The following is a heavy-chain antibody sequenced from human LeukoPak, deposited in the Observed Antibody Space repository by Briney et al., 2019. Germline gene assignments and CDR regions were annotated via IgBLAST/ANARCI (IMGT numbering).Heavy chain of an antibody. J-gene: IGHJ4*02. D-gene: IGHD3-9*01. Sequence: GGSLRLSCAASGFTFSSYGMHWVRQAPGKGLEWVAVIWYDENNKYYADSVKGRFTISRDNSKNTLYLQMNSLRAEDTAVYYCARSTSSEYDIYHFDYWGQGTLVTVSS. V-gene: IGHV3-33*01. CDR2: IWYDENNK. CDR3: ARSTSSEYDIYHFDY. CDR1: GFTFSSYG.